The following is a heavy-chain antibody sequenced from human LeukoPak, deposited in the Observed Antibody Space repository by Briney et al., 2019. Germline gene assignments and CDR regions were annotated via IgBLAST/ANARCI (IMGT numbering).Heavy chain of an antibody. CDR2: ISYDGSNQ. CDR1: GFTFSNFA. CDR3: ARELTGYWQQY. J-gene: IGHJ4*02. Sequence: GGSLRLSCAASGFTFSNFAMHWVRQAPGKGLEWVAIISYDGSNQYYVDSVKGRFTISRDSSQNTLYLQMNSLRAEDTAVYYCARELTGYWQQYWGQGTLVTVSS. D-gene: IGHD3-9*01. V-gene: IGHV3-30*04.